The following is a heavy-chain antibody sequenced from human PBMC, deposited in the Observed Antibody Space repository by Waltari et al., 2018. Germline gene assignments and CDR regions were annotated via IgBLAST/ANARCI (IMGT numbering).Heavy chain of an antibody. V-gene: IGHV4-39*02. D-gene: IGHD6-13*01. CDR2: IYYSGST. CDR3: VRDSSSWSYYYYYYYMDV. Sequence: QLQLQESGPGLVKPSETLSLTCTVSGGSISSSSYYWGWIRQPPGKGLEWIGSIYYSGSTYYNPSLKSRVTISVDTSKNQFSLKLSSVTAADTAVYYCVRDSSSWSYYYYYYYMDVWGKGTTVTVSS. J-gene: IGHJ6*03. CDR1: GGSISSSSYY.